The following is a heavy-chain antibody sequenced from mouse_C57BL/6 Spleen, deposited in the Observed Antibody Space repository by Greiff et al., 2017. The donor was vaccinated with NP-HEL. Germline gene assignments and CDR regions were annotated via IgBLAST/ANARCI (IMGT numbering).Heavy chain of an antibody. D-gene: IGHD4-1*01. J-gene: IGHJ4*01. CDR1: GFTFTDYY. V-gene: IGHV7-3*01. CDR3: ARSPNWDGAMDY. CDR2: IRNKANGYTT. Sequence: DVQLVESGGGLVQPGGSLSLSCTASGFTFTDYYMSWVRQPPGKALEWLGFIRNKANGYTTEYSASVKGRFTISRDNSQSILYLQMNALRAEDSATYYCARSPNWDGAMDYWGQGTSVTVSS.